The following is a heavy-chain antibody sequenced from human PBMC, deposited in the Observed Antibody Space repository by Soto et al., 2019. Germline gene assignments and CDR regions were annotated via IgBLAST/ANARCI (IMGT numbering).Heavy chain of an antibody. D-gene: IGHD6-13*01. CDR1: GYTFTSYD. V-gene: IGHV1-8*01. CDR3: ARERAAAGSNWFDP. CDR2: MNPNSGNT. J-gene: IGHJ5*02. Sequence: QVQLVQSGAEVKKPGASVKVSCKASGYTFTSYDINWVRQATGQGLEWMGWMNPNSGNTGYAQKFQGRVTMTRNTSISTADMELSSLRYEDTAVYYCARERAAAGSNWFDPWGQGTLVTVSS.